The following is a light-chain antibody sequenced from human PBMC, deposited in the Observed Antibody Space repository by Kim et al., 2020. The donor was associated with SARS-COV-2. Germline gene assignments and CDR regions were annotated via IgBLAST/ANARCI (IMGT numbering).Light chain of an antibody. Sequence: GKTARSNCGGNNIGRKSVHWDQQKPGQAPVLVIYYDSDRPSGIPERVSGSNSGNTATLTISRVEAGDEADYYCQVWDSSSDHPGVFGGGTQLTVL. V-gene: IGLV3-21*04. CDR3: QVWDSSSDHPGV. J-gene: IGLJ3*02. CDR2: YDS. CDR1: NIGRKS.